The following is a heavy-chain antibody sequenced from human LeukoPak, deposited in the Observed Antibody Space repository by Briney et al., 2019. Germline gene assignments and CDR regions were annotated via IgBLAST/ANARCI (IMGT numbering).Heavy chain of an antibody. D-gene: IGHD3-10*01. J-gene: IGHJ3*01. CDR3: AKRFGELFGH. Sequence: GGSLRLSCAASGFTFDDYAMPWVRHAPGKGLEWVSGISWNSGSIGYADSVKGRFTISRDNAKNSLYLQMNSLRAEDTALYYCAKRFGELFGHWGQGTMVTVSS. CDR2: ISWNSGSI. V-gene: IGHV3-9*01. CDR1: GFTFDDYA.